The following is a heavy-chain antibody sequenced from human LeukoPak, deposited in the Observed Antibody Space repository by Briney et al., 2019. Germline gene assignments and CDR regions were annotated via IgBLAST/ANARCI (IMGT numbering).Heavy chain of an antibody. D-gene: IGHD3-22*01. CDR3: ARRAYSSAYYYFDY. Sequence: SETLSLTCTVSGGSITSYYWSWIRQPPGKGLEWIGYIYYSGSTNYNPSLNSRVTISVDTSKNQFSLKLSSVTAADTAVYYCARRAYSSAYYYFDYWGQGALVTVSS. CDR1: GGSITSYY. CDR2: IYYSGST. J-gene: IGHJ4*02. V-gene: IGHV4-59*01.